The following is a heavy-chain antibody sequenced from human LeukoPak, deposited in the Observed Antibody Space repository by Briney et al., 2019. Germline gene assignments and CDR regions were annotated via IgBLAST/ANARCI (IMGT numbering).Heavy chain of an antibody. CDR1: GFTFSSYG. CDR3: AKGITMIVGLVDY. D-gene: IGHD3-22*01. V-gene: IGHV3-30*18. CDR2: ISYDGSNK. Sequence: GGSLRLSCAASGFTFSSYGMHWVPQAPGKGLEWVAVISYDGSNKYYADSVKGRFTISRDNSKNTLYLQMNSLRAEDTAVYYCAKGITMIVGLVDYWGQGTLVTVSS. J-gene: IGHJ4*02.